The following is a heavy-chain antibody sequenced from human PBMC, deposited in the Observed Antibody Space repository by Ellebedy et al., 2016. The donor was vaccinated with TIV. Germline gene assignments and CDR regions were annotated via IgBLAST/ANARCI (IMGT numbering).Heavy chain of an antibody. D-gene: IGHD2-15*01. CDR3: ASLGYCSGGDCYSVY. CDR2: IYHTGRT. J-gene: IGHJ4*02. Sequence: MPSETLSLTCAVSGGSISTNRNWWSWIRQSPGKGLEWIGEIYHTGRTNYNPSLKSRVTISLDKSKNQFSLTLNSLSAADTAVYYCASLGYCSGGDCYSVYWGQGALVTVSS. CDR1: GGSISTNRNW. V-gene: IGHV4-4*02.